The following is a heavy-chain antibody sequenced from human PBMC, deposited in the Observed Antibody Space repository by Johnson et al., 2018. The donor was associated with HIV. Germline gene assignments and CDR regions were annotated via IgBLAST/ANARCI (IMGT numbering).Heavy chain of an antibody. CDR1: GLTFSNAW. CDR3: AKDGAAAGTVGADAFDI. CDR2: IKSKTDGGTT. V-gene: IGHV3-15*01. Sequence: VQLVEPGGGWVKPGGSLRLSCAASGLTFSNAWMSWVRQAPGKGLEWVGRIKSKTDGGTTDYAAPVKGRFTISRDDSKNTLYLQMNSLRAEDTAVYYCAKDGAAAGTVGADAFDIWGQGTMVTVSS. J-gene: IGHJ3*02. D-gene: IGHD6-13*01.